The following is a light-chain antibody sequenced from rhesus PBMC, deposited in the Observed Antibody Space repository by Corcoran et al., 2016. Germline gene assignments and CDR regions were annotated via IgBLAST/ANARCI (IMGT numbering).Light chain of an antibody. J-gene: IGKJ4*01. CDR1: ENVNNY. V-gene: IGKV1-74*01. CDR3: QHSYGTPLT. Sequence: DIQMTQSPSSLSSSVGDRVTITCRASENVNNYLHWYQQKPGKAPKLLIHAASTLQSGVPARFSGSGAGTDYTFTISSLQPEDVATYYCQHSYGTPLTFGGGTKVEFK. CDR2: AAS.